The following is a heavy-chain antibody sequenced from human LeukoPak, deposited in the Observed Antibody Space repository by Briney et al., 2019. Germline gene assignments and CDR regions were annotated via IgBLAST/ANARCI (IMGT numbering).Heavy chain of an antibody. CDR2: IEKNGSGK. D-gene: IGHD2-15*01. CDR3: TTDRWYSADH. V-gene: IGHV3-7*03. J-gene: IGHJ5*02. CDR1: GFIFSDSG. Sequence: PGGSLRLSCTVSGFIFSDSGMAWIRQAPGKGLEWVAIIEKNGSGKNYVDSVKGRFIISRDNAKNSLFLQMDSLKVEDTAIYYCTTDRWYSADHWGQGTLVTVSS.